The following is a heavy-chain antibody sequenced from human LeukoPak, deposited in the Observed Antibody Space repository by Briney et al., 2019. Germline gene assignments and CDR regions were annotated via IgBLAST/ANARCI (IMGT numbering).Heavy chain of an antibody. J-gene: IGHJ6*03. CDR3: AKESGSSRHYYYYYYMDV. V-gene: IGHV3-23*01. CDR2: ISGSGGST. D-gene: IGHD6-19*01. Sequence: PGGSLRLSCAASGFTFSSYSMNWVRQAPGKGLEWVSAISGSGGSTYYADSVKGRFTISRDNSKNTLYLQMNSLRAEDTAVYYCAKESGSSRHYYYYYYMDVWGKGTTVTVSS. CDR1: GFTFSSYS.